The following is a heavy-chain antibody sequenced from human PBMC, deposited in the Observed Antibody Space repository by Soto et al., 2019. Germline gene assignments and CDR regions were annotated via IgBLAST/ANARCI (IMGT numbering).Heavy chain of an antibody. CDR2: ISDDGKIT. J-gene: IGHJ4*02. CDR1: GFVFKMYY. Sequence: PGGSLRLSCEASGFVFKMYYMHWVRQVPGKGPERVSRISDDGKITTYADSVKDRFTISRDNAKDTLYLQLDNLRGDDTGLYYCTRGPRASSSGTGAYWGQGTQVTVSS. CDR3: TRGPRASSSGTGAY. D-gene: IGHD2-2*01. V-gene: IGHV3-74*01.